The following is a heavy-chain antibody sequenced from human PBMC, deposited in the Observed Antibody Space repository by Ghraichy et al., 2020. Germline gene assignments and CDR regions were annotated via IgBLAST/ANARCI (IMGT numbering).Heavy chain of an antibody. Sequence: LSLTCAASGFSFSSYALHWVRQAPGRGLEWVAVISYDGMYKYYADSVKGRFTISRDKSKKMLFLQMSSLRVDDTAIYYCARDKFTTSYYYYSMDVWGLGTTVTVSS. V-gene: IGHV3-30*04. CDR2: ISYDGMYK. CDR3: ARDKFTTSYYYYSMDV. D-gene: IGHD3-22*01. CDR1: GFSFSSYA. J-gene: IGHJ6*02.